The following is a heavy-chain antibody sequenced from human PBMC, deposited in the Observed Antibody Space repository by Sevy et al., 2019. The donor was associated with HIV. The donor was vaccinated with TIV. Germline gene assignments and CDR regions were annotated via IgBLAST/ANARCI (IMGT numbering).Heavy chain of an antibody. V-gene: IGHV3-13*01. D-gene: IGHD1-26*01. CDR2: ISTAGDT. CDR1: GFTFSRYD. J-gene: IGHJ3*02. CDR3: ARGTRYSGSYYLGDDAFDI. Sequence: GGSLRLSCAASGFTFSRYDMHWVHQATGKGLEWVSSISTAGDTYYPGSVKGRFTISRENAKKSLYLQMNSLRAGDTAAYYCARGTRYSGSYYLGDDAFDIWGQGTMVTVSS.